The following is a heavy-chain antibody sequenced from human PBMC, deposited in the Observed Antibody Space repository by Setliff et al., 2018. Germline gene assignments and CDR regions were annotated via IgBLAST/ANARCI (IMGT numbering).Heavy chain of an antibody. CDR2: IRQDATNN. CDR1: GFSISNYW. D-gene: IGHD3-3*01. J-gene: IGHJ4*02. V-gene: IGHV3-7*03. Sequence: GGSLRLSCVASGFSISNYWMAWVRQAQGKGLEWVADIRQDATNNYYVDSVEGRFTISRDNSKNSLFLEMNSLRAEDTALSYSAREVWNIYDNDNSWSGYSDHWGQGTLVTVSS. CDR3: AREVWNIYDNDNSWSGYSDH.